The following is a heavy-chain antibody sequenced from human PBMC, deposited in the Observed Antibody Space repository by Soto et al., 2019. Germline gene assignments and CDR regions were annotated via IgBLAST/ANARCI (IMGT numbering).Heavy chain of an antibody. CDR1: GGSISSNY. D-gene: IGHD6-13*01. CDR2: VYNSGST. Sequence: SETLSLTCIVSGGSISSNYWTWIRQPPGKGLEWIGYVYNSGSTNYNPSLKSRVAISEDTSKSQFSLKVNSMTAADTAVYYCARYRREAVAGYALDNWGQGILVTVSS. V-gene: IGHV4-59*01. CDR3: ARYRREAVAGYALDN. J-gene: IGHJ4*02.